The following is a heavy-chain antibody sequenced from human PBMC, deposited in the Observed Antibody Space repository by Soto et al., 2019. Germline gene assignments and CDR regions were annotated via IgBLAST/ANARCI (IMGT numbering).Heavy chain of an antibody. J-gene: IGHJ4*02. CDR1: GFTFSSYA. D-gene: IGHD1-26*01. CDR2: ISGSGGST. V-gene: IGHV3-23*01. Sequence: GGSLRLSCAASGFTFSSYAMSWVRQAPGKGLEWVSAISGSGGSTYYADSVKGRFTISIDNSKNTLYLQMNSLRAEDTAVYYCAKRSASSRGGSYYFDYLGQGTLVNLSS. CDR3: AKRSASSRGGSYYFDY.